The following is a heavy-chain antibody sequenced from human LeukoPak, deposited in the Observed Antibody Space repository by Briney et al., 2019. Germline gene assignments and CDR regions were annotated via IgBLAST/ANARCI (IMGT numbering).Heavy chain of an antibody. J-gene: IGHJ4*02. V-gene: IGHV4-59*01. D-gene: IGHD4-17*01. Sequence: SETLSLTCSVSGGSISGYYWSWIRQPPGKGLDWIGYIYYSGSTSYNPSLKSRVTISIDTSKNQFSLKLSSVTAADTAVYYCAREGVTTFDYWGQGTLVTVSS. CDR1: GGSISGYY. CDR2: IYYSGST. CDR3: AREGVTTFDY.